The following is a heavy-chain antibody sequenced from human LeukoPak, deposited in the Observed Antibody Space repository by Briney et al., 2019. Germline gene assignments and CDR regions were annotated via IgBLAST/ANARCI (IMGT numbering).Heavy chain of an antibody. CDR2: INTNTGNP. J-gene: IGHJ4*02. D-gene: IGHD3-9*01. CDR3: AQKTAYDILTGYYIDFDY. CDR1: GYTFTSYA. Sequence: ASVKVFCKASGYTFTSYATNWVRQAPGQGLEWMGWINTNTGNPTYAQGFTGRFVFSLDTSVSTAYLQISSLKAEDTAVFFCAQKTAYDILTGYYIDFDYWGQGTLVTVSS. V-gene: IGHV7-4-1*02.